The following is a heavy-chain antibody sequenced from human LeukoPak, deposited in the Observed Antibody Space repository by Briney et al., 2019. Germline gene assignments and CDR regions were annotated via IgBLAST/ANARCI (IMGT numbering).Heavy chain of an antibody. CDR1: GFTFSSYS. CDR2: ISGSSSYI. V-gene: IGHV3-21*01. Sequence: GGSLRLSCAASGFTFSSYSMNWVRQAPGKGLEWVSSISGSSSYINYADSVKGRFTISRDNSKNTLYLQMNSLRAEDTAVYYCAKGYYYDSSVTREAFDIWGQGTMVTVSS. D-gene: IGHD3-22*01. CDR3: AKGYYYDSSVTREAFDI. J-gene: IGHJ3*02.